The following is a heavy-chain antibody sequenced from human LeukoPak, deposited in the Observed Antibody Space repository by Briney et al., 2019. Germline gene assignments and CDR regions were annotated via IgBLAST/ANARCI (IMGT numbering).Heavy chain of an antibody. CDR3: ARGGGGLRYFDWLLNYYYYYMDV. D-gene: IGHD3-9*01. Sequence: ASVKVSCKASGYTFTSYDINWVRQATGQGLEWMGWMNPNSGNTGYAQKFQGRVTMTRNTSISTAYMELSSLRSEDTAVYCCARGGGGLRYFDWLLNYYYYYMDVWGKGTTVTISS. V-gene: IGHV1-8*01. J-gene: IGHJ6*03. CDR2: MNPNSGNT. CDR1: GYTFTSYD.